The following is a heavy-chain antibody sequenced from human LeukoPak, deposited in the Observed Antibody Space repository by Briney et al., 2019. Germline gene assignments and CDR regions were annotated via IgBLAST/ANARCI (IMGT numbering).Heavy chain of an antibody. CDR2: ISWNSGSI. D-gene: IGHD3-22*01. Sequence: GGSLRLSCAASGFTFDDYAMHWVRQAPGKGLEWVSGISWNSGSIGYADSVKGRFTISRDNAKNSLYLQMNSLRAEDTALYYCAKTASDSSGYYYGVFDYWGQGTLVTVSS. CDR1: GFTFDDYA. CDR3: AKTASDSSGYYYGVFDY. V-gene: IGHV3-9*01. J-gene: IGHJ4*02.